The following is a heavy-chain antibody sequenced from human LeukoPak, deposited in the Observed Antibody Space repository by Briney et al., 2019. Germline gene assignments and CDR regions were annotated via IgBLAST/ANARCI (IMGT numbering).Heavy chain of an antibody. D-gene: IGHD3-10*01. V-gene: IGHV4-59*01. J-gene: IGHJ4*02. Sequence: SETLSLTCAVYGGSFRGYYWSWIRQPPGKGLEWIAYIYYTGSTNYNPSLKSRVTISVDTSKNQFSLKLSSVTAADTAVYYCARVGYFGSGNYYNDRGAFDYWGQGTLVTVSS. CDR1: GGSFRGYY. CDR3: ARVGYFGSGNYYNDRGAFDY. CDR2: IYYTGST.